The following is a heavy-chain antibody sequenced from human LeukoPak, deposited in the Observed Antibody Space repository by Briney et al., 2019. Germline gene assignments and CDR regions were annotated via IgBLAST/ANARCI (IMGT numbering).Heavy chain of an antibody. CDR3: ARGGVLKSLDY. V-gene: IGHV4-59*11. CDR2: IYDSGST. Sequence: SETLSLTCTVSGGYISGHYWTWIRQPPGKGLEWIGYIYDSGSTTYNPSLKSRVTISVDTSKNQLSLKLNSLTAADTAVYYCARGGVLKSLDYWGQGTLVTDSS. J-gene: IGHJ4*02. D-gene: IGHD3-16*01. CDR1: GGYISGHY.